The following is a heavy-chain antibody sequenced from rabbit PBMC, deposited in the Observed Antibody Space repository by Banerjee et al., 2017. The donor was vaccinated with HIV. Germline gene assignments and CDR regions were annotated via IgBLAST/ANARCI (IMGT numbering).Heavy chain of an antibody. V-gene: IGHV1S45*01. CDR1: GFSFSSSYW. CDR2: IYAGSSGST. J-gene: IGHJ4*01. Sequence: QEQLVESGGDLVKPEGSLTLTCTASGFSFSSSYWICWVRQAPGKGLEWIACIYAGSSGSTYYASWAKGRFTISKTSWTTVTLQMTSLTAADTATYFCARDLTGITGWNFNLWGPGTLVTVS. D-gene: IGHD1-1*01. CDR3: ARDLTGITGWNFNL.